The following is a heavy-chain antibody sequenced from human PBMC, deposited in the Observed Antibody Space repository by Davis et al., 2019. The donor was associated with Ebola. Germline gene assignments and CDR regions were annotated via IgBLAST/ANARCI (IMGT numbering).Heavy chain of an antibody. Sequence: SETLSLTCTVSGGSISSYYWSWIRQPPGKGLEWIGYIYYSGSTNYNPSLKSRVTISVDTSKNQFSLKLSSVTAADTAVYYCARMYYDFWSGYYSGNWFDPWGQGTLVTVSS. CDR2: IYYSGST. V-gene: IGHV4-59*01. J-gene: IGHJ5*02. CDR3: ARMYYDFWSGYYSGNWFDP. D-gene: IGHD3-3*01. CDR1: GGSISSYY.